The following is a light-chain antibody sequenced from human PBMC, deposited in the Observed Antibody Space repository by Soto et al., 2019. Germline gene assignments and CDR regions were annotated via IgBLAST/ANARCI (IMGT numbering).Light chain of an antibody. J-gene: IGKJ4*01. Sequence: DIQMTQSPSSLSASVGDRVTITCRASQSISSYLNWYQQKPGKAPKLLIYAASSLQSVVPSMFSGSGSGTDFPLTISSLQPEDFATYYCQQSYSTPGLTFGGGTKVQIK. V-gene: IGKV1-39*01. CDR2: AAS. CDR1: QSISSY. CDR3: QQSYSTPGLT.